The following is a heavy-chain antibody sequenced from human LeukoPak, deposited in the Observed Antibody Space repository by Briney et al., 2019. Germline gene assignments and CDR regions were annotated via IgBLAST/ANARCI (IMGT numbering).Heavy chain of an antibody. CDR3: ARVHYYDSSGTTGFDY. CDR2: IYYSGST. D-gene: IGHD3-22*01. CDR1: GGSISSGDYY. Sequence: PSQTLSLTCTVSGGSISSGDYYWSWIRQPPGKGLEWIGYIYYSGSTYYNPSLKSRVTISVDTSKNQFSLKLSSVTAADTAVYYYARVHYYDSSGTTGFDYWGQGTLVTVSS. V-gene: IGHV4-30-4*01. J-gene: IGHJ4*02.